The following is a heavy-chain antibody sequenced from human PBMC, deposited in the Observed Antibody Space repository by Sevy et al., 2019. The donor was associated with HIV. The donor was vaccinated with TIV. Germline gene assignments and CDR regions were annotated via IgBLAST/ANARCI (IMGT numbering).Heavy chain of an antibody. Sequence: GGSLRLSCAASGFTFNSYWMSWVRQAPGKGLEWVGRIKSKTDGATRDLAAPVKGRIIISRDDSKNTLYLQISNLKIEDTGVYFCAAGVGASDFDYWGQGTLVTVSS. J-gene: IGHJ4*02. D-gene: IGHD1-26*01. CDR2: IKSKTDGATR. CDR1: GFTFNSYW. CDR3: AAGVGASDFDY. V-gene: IGHV3-15*01.